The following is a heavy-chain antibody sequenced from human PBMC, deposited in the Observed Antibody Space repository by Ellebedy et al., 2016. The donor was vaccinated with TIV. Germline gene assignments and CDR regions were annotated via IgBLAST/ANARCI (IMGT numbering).Heavy chain of an antibody. CDR3: AREGHSYGFDY. D-gene: IGHD6-13*01. CDR2: ISYDGSNK. J-gene: IGHJ4*02. CDR1: GFTFSSYG. V-gene: IGHV3-30*03. Sequence: GESLKISCAASGFTFSSYGMHWVRQAPGKGLEWVAVISYDGSNKYYADSVKGRFTISRDNSKNTLYLQMNSLRAEDTAVYYCAREGHSYGFDYWGQGTLVTVSS.